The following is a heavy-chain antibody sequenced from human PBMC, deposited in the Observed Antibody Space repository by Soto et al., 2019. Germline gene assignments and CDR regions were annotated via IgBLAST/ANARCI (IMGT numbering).Heavy chain of an antibody. CDR2: IYHSGST. V-gene: IGHV4-4*02. CDR3: ARYSSGREDDFDY. D-gene: IGHD6-19*01. Sequence: SETLSLTCAVSGGSISSSNWWSWVRQPPGKGLEWIGDIYHSGSTNYNPPLKSRVTISVDKSKHQFLLKLSVMAAAAPALFYCARYSSGREDDFDYWGQGTLVTVSS. J-gene: IGHJ4*02. CDR1: GGSISSSNW.